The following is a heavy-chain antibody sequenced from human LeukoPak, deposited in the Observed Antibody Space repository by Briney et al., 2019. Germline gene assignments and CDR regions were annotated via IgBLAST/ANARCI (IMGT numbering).Heavy chain of an antibody. CDR2: IYHSGST. Sequence: SETLSLTCAVSGGSISSSNWWSWVRQPPGQGLEWIGEIYHSGSTNYNPSLKSRVTISVDKSKNQFSLKLSSVTAADTAVYYCARVSSGATTVDYWGQGTLVTVSS. V-gene: IGHV4-4*02. D-gene: IGHD1-26*01. CDR1: GGSISSSNW. CDR3: ARVSSGATTVDY. J-gene: IGHJ4*02.